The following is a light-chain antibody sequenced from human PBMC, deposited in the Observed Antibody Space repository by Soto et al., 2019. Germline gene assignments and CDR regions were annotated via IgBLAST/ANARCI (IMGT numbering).Light chain of an antibody. V-gene: IGLV2-23*01. J-gene: IGLJ2*01. Sequence: QSALTQPASVSGSPGQSITISCTGTSSDVGSYNLVSWYQQHPGKAPKLMIYEGSERPSGVSNRFSGSKSGNTASLTISGLQAEDEADYYCCSYAGSSTLEVFGGGTKLTVL. CDR2: EGS. CDR3: CSYAGSSTLEV. CDR1: SSDVGSYNL.